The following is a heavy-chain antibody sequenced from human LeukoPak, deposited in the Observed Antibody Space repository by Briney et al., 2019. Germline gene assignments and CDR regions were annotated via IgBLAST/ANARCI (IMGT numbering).Heavy chain of an antibody. Sequence: PGRSLRLSCAASGFTFSSYAVHWVRQAPGKGLEWVAFIRYDGSNKYYADSVKGRFTISRDNSKNTLYLQMNSLRAEDTAVYYCARGSGSYLGLSWFDPWGQGTLVTVSS. CDR2: IRYDGSNK. CDR1: GFTFSSYA. J-gene: IGHJ5*02. D-gene: IGHD3-10*01. CDR3: ARGSGSYLGLSWFDP. V-gene: IGHV3-30*04.